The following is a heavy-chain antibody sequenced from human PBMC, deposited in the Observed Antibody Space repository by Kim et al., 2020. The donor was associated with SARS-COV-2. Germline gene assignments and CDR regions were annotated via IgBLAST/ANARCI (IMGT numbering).Heavy chain of an antibody. CDR3: ARAGRKNNWFDP. CDR2: INHSGST. D-gene: IGHD1-26*01. Sequence: SETLSLTCAVYGGSFSGYYWSWIRQPPGKGLEWIGEINHSGSTNYNPSLKSRVTISVDTSKNQFSLKLSSVTAADTAVYYCARAGRKNNWFDPWGQGTLV. J-gene: IGHJ5*02. V-gene: IGHV4-34*01. CDR1: GGSFSGYY.